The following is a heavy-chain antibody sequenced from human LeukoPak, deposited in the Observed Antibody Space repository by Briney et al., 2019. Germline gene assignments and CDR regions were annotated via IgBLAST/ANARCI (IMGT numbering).Heavy chain of an antibody. J-gene: IGHJ4*02. CDR2: ISSCGGTI. Sequence: GGSLRLSCSASGFTFSSYVMHWVRQAPGKGLEYVSGISSCGGTIYYADSVKGRFSISRDNSKNTQDLQMSSLRAEDTAVYYCVKDLTATTSAWGQGTLVIVSS. CDR1: GFTFSSYV. V-gene: IGHV3-64D*09. D-gene: IGHD1-7*01. CDR3: VKDLTATTSA.